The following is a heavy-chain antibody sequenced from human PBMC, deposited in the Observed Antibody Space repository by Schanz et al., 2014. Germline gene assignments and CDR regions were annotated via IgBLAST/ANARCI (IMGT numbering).Heavy chain of an antibody. J-gene: IGHJ4*02. Sequence: QVQLVQSGAEVKKPGASVKVSCKASGGTFSTYPINWLRQAPGQGLEWMGRIIPIHGIVNYAQRFQDRVRITADKSTSTAYMELSSLRSDDTAVYYCASSGAGYSSSWDFDYWGQGTLDTVSS. CDR1: GGTFSTYP. D-gene: IGHD6-13*01. CDR3: ASSGAGYSSSWDFDY. CDR2: IIPIHGIV. V-gene: IGHV1-69*04.